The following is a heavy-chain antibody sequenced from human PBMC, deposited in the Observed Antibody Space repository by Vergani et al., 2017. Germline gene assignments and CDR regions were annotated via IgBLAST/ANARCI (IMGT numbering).Heavy chain of an antibody. J-gene: IGHJ4*02. V-gene: IGHV4-39*01. D-gene: IGHD2-15*01. Sequence: QVQLQESGPGLVKPSETLSLTCTVSGDSVISTDYHWGWIRQPPGRGLEWIGSMDYSGSTSYNPSIESRISISFEPPQDQFSLRLTSVTAADTAVYYCASKRGACRAAYCHSYDFWGPGTLVGVSS. CDR3: ASKRGACRAAYCHSYDF. CDR2: MDYSGST. CDR1: GDSVISTDYH.